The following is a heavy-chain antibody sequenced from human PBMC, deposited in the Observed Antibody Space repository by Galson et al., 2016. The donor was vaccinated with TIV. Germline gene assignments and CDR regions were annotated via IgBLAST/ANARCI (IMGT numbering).Heavy chain of an antibody. D-gene: IGHD7-27*01. CDR1: GYIFINYY. CDR3: ARVNWARAFDY. V-gene: IGHV1-2*02. Sequence: SVKVSCKASGYIFINYYTHWVRQAPGQGLEWSGWFNPDSGATQYAQKFQGRVTMTRDTSISTAYMELRRLISDDTAVYYCARVNWARAFDYWGQGTQVNVSS. J-gene: IGHJ4*02. CDR2: FNPDSGAT.